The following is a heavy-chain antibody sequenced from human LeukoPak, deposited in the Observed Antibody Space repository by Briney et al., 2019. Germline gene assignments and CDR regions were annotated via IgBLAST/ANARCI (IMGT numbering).Heavy chain of an antibody. V-gene: IGHV3-30*02. CDR2: IRYDGSNK. J-gene: IGHJ4*02. CDR1: GFTFSSYG. CDR3: AKFMGVVPAAKFDY. Sequence: GGSLRLSCAASGFTFSSYGMHWVRQAPGKGLEWVAFIRYDGSNKYYADSVKGRFTISRDNSKNTLYLQMNSLRAEDTAVYYCAKFMGVVPAAKFDYWGQGTLVTVSS. D-gene: IGHD2-2*01.